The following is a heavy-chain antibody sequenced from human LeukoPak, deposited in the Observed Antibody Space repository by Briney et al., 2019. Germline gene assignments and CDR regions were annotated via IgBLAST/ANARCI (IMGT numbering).Heavy chain of an antibody. CDR2: ISYDGSNK. D-gene: IGHD5-24*01. CDR1: GFTFSSYA. V-gene: IGHV3-30*14. Sequence: GGSLRLSCAASGFTFSSYAIHWVRQAPGKGLEWVAVISYDGSNKYYADSVKGRFTISRDNSKNTLYLQMNSLRAEDTALYYCARSDDYNSRNVFNYWGQGTLVTVSS. J-gene: IGHJ4*02. CDR3: ARSDDYNSRNVFNY.